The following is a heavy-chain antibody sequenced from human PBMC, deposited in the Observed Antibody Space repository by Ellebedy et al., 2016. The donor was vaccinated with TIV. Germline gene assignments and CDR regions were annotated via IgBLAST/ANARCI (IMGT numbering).Heavy chain of an antibody. V-gene: IGHV4-39*07. CDR3: ARGYYNSGHYFSPGE. J-gene: IGHJ4*01. CDR2: VYYSGTT. D-gene: IGHD3-3*01. CDR1: GGSVSSGRYY. Sequence: MPSETLSLTCTVSGGSVSSGRYYWSWIRQPPGKGLEWIGTVYYSGTTQYNPSLKSRVTISVDTSRAQFSLKMTSVTAADTAVYYCARGYYNSGHYFSPGEWGRGTLVTVSS.